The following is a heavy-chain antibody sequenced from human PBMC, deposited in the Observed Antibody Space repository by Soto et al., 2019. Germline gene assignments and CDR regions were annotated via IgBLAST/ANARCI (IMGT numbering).Heavy chain of an antibody. CDR2: IYWDDDK. CDR1: GFSLSTSGVG. Sequence: QITLKESGPTLVKPTQTLTLTCTFSGFSLSTSGVGVGWIRQPPGKALEWLALIYWDDDKRYSPSLKSRLTITXXTSKNQVVLTMTNMDPVDTATYYCAHRSIGPCFDYWGQGTLVTVSS. CDR3: AHRSIGPCFDY. V-gene: IGHV2-5*02. J-gene: IGHJ4*02.